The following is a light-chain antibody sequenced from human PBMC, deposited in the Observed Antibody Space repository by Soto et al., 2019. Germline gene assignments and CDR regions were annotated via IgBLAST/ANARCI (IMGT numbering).Light chain of an antibody. J-gene: IGLJ3*02. CDR1: SSDVGAYNY. CDR2: EVT. Sequence: QSVLTQPASVSGSPGQSITISCTGTSSDVGAYNYVSWYQHHPGKAPKLMIYEVTNRPSGVSNRFSGSKSGNTASLTISGLQAEDEADYYCAAWDDSLNGWVFGGGTKLTVL. V-gene: IGLV2-14*01. CDR3: AAWDDSLNGWV.